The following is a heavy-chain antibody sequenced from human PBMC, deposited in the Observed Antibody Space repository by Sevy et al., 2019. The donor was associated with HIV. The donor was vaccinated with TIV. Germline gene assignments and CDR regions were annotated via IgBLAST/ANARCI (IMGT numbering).Heavy chain of an antibody. CDR2: ISGGGGST. V-gene: IGHV3-23*01. CDR1: GFTVSRYA. Sequence: GGSLRLSCAASGFTVSRYALSWVRQAPGKGLEWVSGISGGGGSTYYADSVKGRFTISRDNSKNTLYLQMNSLRVEDTAVYFCAKGNSDFWSGFRYFDLWGRGTLVTVSS. CDR3: AKGNSDFWSGFRYFDL. D-gene: IGHD3-3*01. J-gene: IGHJ2*01.